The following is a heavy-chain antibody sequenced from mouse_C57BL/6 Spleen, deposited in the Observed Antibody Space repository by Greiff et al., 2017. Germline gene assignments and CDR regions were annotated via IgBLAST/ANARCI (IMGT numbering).Heavy chain of an antibody. D-gene: IGHD1-1*02. CDR3: ARAGTPFAY. CDR1: GYTFTSYW. V-gene: IGHV1-64*01. Sequence: QVQLQQPGAELVKPGASVKLSCKASGYTFTSYWMHWVKQRPGQGLEWIGMIHPNSGSTNSNEKFKSKATLTVDKSSSTAYMQLSSLTSEDSAVYYCARAGTPFAYWGQGTLVTVSA. CDR2: IHPNSGST. J-gene: IGHJ3*01.